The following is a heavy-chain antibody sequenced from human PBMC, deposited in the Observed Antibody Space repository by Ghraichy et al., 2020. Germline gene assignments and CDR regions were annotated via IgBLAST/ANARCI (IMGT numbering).Heavy chain of an antibody. CDR3: AKARDRFSGAWEYYYYPLDV. J-gene: IGHJ6*02. Sequence: GESLNISCAASGFTFSSHAMNWVRLAPRKGLEWVSGISGGGGHTYYADSVKGRFTISRDNSKKQVYLQINSLRAEDTAVYYCAKARDRFSGAWEYYYYPLDVWGPGTTVTVAS. CDR2: ISGGGGHT. CDR1: GFTFSSHA. V-gene: IGHV3-23*01. D-gene: IGHD2-15*01.